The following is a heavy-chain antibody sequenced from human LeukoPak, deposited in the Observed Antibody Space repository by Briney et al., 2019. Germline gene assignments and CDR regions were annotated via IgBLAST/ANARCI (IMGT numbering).Heavy chain of an antibody. V-gene: IGHV3-23*01. CDR1: GFTFSAYA. D-gene: IGHD4-17*01. CDR3: AKTYGDYVFDAFDI. J-gene: IGHJ3*02. CDR2: IRSTGVDT. Sequence: GGSLRLSCAASGFTFSAYAMTWVRQAPEKGLEWVSSIRSTGVDTYYADSVEGRFTISRDNSKNTLSLQMNSLRAEDTAVYYCAKTYGDYVFDAFDIWGQGTMVTVSS.